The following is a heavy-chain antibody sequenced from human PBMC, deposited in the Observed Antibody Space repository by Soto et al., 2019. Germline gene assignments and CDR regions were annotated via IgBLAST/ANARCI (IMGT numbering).Heavy chain of an antibody. Sequence: QVQLVQSGAEVKKPGSSVKVSCKASGGTFSSYTISWVRQAPGQGLEWMGWIIPILGIAHYAQKFQGRVTITADKSTSPAYMERSSLRSEDTAVYYCSSRDCSGGSCYHPGYYYYGMDVWGKGTTVTVSS. CDR2: IIPILGIA. V-gene: IGHV1-69*02. J-gene: IGHJ6*04. CDR3: SSRDCSGGSCYHPGYYYYGMDV. CDR1: GGTFSSYT. D-gene: IGHD2-15*01.